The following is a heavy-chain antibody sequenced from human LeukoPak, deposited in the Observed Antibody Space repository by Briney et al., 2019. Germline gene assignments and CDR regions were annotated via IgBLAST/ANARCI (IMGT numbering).Heavy chain of an antibody. CDR3: ARGLGDYGDYGDY. D-gene: IGHD4-17*01. CDR2: IYTSGST. Sequence: SETLSLTCAVYGGSFSGYYWSWIRQPPGKGLEWIGRIYTSGSTNYNPSLKSRVTMSVDTSKNQFSLKLSSVTAADTAVYYCARGLGDYGDYGDYWGQGTLVTVSS. V-gene: IGHV4-59*10. CDR1: GGSFSGYY. J-gene: IGHJ4*02.